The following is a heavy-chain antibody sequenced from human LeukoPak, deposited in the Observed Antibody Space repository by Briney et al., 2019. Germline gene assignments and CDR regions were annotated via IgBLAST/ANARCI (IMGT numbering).Heavy chain of an antibody. CDR2: INHSGST. CDR1: DGSFSGYY. V-gene: IGHV4-34*01. CDR3: ARVARCTSCFDVDY. J-gene: IGHJ4*02. D-gene: IGHD2-2*01. Sequence: SETLSLTCAVYDGSFSGYYWSWIRQPPGKGLEWIGEINHSGSTNYNPSRKSRVTISVDTSKNQFSLTLSSVTAADTAVYYCARVARCTSCFDVDYWGQGTLVTVSS.